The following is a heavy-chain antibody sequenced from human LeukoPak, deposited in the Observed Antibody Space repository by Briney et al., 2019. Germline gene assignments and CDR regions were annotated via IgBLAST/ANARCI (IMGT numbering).Heavy chain of an antibody. Sequence: SETLSLTCTVSGDSISGFYWSWIRQPPGKGLEWIGYIYYSGSTNYNPSLKSRVTISVDTSKNQFSLKLSSVTAADTAVYYCARSTYGMDVWGQGTTVTVSS. CDR2: IYYSGST. V-gene: IGHV4-59*01. CDR1: GDSISGFY. CDR3: ARSTYGMDV. J-gene: IGHJ6*02.